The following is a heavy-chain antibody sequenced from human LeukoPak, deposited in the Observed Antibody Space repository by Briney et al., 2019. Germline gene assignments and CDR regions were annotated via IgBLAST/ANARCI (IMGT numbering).Heavy chain of an antibody. Sequence: GGSLRLSCGVSGFTFSNSYMSWIRQAPGQGLEWVSYISPDGDNIHYADSVKGRFTISRDNAKNSLYLQMTSLRVEDTAVYYCVRETAWYFDLWGRGTLVTVSS. CDR3: VRETAWYFDL. J-gene: IGHJ2*01. CDR2: ISPDGDNI. V-gene: IGHV3-11*01. CDR1: GFTFSNSY.